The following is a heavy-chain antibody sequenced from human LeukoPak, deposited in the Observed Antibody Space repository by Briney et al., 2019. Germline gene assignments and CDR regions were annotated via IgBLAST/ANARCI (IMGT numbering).Heavy chain of an antibody. D-gene: IGHD5-18*01. CDR3: ARRRGYSYGHYYYYYYMDV. CDR1: GFTFSTYA. Sequence: GGSLRLSCAASGFTFSTYAMSWVRQAPGKGLEWVSTIGDSGGSTYYADSVRGRFTISRDNAKNSLYLQMNSLRAEDTAVYYCARRRGYSYGHYYYYYYMDVWGKGTTVTVSS. CDR2: IGDSGGST. J-gene: IGHJ6*03. V-gene: IGHV3-23*01.